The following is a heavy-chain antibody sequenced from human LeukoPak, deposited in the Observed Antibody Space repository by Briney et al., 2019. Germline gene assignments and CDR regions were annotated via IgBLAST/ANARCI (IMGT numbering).Heavy chain of an antibody. CDR2: IHHSGST. CDR1: GYSSRSGYY. J-gene: IGHJ4*02. D-gene: IGHD6-13*01. CDR3: ARTRYSSSMEDYFDY. Sequence: PSGTLSLTRSVSGYSSRSGYYWGWIRQPPGKGLEWIGNIHHSGSTYYNPSLESRVTISMDTSKNQFSLILRSVTAADTAVYYCARTRYSSSMEDYFDYWGQGTLVTVSS. V-gene: IGHV4-38-2*02.